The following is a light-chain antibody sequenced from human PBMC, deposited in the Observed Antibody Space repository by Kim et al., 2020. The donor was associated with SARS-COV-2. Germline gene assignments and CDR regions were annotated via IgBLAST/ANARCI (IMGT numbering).Light chain of an antibody. CDR2: QDS. V-gene: IGLV3-1*01. CDR3: QAWDSSTVV. Sequence: VSPGRTANITCAGDKLGDKYACWYQQKPGQSPVLVIYQDSKRPSGIPERFSGSNSGNTATLTISGTQAMDEADYYCQAWDSSTVVFGGGTQLTVL. J-gene: IGLJ2*01. CDR1: KLGDKY.